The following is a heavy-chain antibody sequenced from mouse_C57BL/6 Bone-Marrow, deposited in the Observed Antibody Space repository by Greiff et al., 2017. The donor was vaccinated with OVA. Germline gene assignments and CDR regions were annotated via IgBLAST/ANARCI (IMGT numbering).Heavy chain of an antibody. CDR2: IDPENGDT. CDR1: GFNIKDDY. V-gene: IGHV14-4*01. D-gene: IGHD3-3*01. J-gene: IGHJ2*01. CDR3: TGGQPFDY. Sequence: EVKLQESGAELVRPGASVKLSCTASGFNIKDDYMHWVKQRPEQGLEWIGWIDPENGDTEYASKFQGKATITADTSSNTAYLQLSSLTSEDTAVYYCTGGQPFDYWGQGTTLTVSS.